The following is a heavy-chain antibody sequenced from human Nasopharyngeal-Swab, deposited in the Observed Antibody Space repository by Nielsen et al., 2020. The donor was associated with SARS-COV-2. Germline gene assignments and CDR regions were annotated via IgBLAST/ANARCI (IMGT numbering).Heavy chain of an antibody. J-gene: IGHJ4*02. V-gene: IGHV3-7*03. CDR2: IKQDGSEE. D-gene: IGHD6-19*01. CDR3: AGGTGWLITH. Sequence: WILQPPGKGLEWVAIIKQDGSEEKYVDSVRGRFTISRDNAKSSLYLQMSSLRGEDTAMYYCAGGTGWLITHWGQGTLVTVSS.